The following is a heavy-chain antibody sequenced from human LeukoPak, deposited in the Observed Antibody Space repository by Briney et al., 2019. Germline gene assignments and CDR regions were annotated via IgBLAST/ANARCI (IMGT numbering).Heavy chain of an antibody. V-gene: IGHV4-39*01. CDR2: IYYSGTT. CDR1: GGSIISGSKY. D-gene: IGHD3-22*01. Sequence: PSETLSLTCTVSGGSIISGSKYWGWTRQAPGTGLEWIGSIYYSGTTYYNPSLKSRVTISVDTSKNQFSLKLSSVTAADTAVYYCARHREVVAYFDYWGQGTLVTVSS. CDR3: ARHREVVAYFDY. J-gene: IGHJ4*02.